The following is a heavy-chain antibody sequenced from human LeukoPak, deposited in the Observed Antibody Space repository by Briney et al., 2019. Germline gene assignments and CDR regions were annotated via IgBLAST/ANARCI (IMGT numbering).Heavy chain of an antibody. V-gene: IGHV3-7*01. CDR1: GFTFSSYW. D-gene: IGHD3-10*01. J-gene: IGHJ4*02. CDR2: IKQDGSEK. Sequence: PGGSLSLSCAASGFTFSSYWMSWVRQAPGKWLEWVANIKQDGSEKYYVSSVKGRFTISRDNAKNSLYLQMNSLRAEDTAVYYCASGSGSYYKNDYFDYWGQGTLVTVSS. CDR3: ASGSGSYYKNDYFDY.